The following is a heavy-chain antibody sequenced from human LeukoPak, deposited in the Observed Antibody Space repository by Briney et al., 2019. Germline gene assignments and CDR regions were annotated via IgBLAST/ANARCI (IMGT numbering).Heavy chain of an antibody. J-gene: IGHJ4*02. D-gene: IGHD1-26*01. CDR2: ITSDGSST. CDR3: PRGVGATDS. CDR1: GXTFSSYW. V-gene: IGHV3-74*01. Sequence: SGGSLRLSCTASGXTFSSYWMHWVRHAPGKGLVWVSRITSDGSSTSHADSVKGRFTISRDNAKNTLYLQMNSLRAEDTAVYYCPRGVGATDSWGQGTLVTVSS.